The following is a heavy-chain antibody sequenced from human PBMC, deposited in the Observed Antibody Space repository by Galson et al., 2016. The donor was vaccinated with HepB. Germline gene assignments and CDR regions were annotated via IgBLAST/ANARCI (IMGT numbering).Heavy chain of an antibody. Sequence: SLRLSCAASGFTFNNYAMSWVRQAPGKGLVWVSSISSSGYNTYYTHSVKGRFTTFRDNSKNTLYLQMNSLSVEDTAVYYCAKLGIAVAATPRFDFWGQGTLVTVSS. CDR1: GFTFNNYA. CDR2: ISSSGYNT. V-gene: IGHV3-23*01. J-gene: IGHJ4*02. D-gene: IGHD6-19*01. CDR3: AKLGIAVAATPRFDF.